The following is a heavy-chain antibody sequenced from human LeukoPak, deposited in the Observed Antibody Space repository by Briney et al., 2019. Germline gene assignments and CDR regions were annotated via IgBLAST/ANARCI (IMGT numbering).Heavy chain of an antibody. CDR3: ARGSHYYDSSGYYSYYYYGMDV. J-gene: IGHJ6*02. CDR2: IYYSGST. D-gene: IGHD3-22*01. V-gene: IGHV4-59*01. CDR1: GGSISSYY. Sequence: PSETLSLTCTVSGGSISSYYWSWIRQPPGKGLEWIGYIYYSGSTNYNPSLKGRVTISVDTSKNQFSLKLSSVTAADTAVYYCARGSHYYDSSGYYSYYYYGMDVWGQGTTVTVSS.